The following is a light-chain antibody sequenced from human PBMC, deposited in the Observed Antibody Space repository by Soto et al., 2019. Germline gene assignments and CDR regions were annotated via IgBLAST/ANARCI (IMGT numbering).Light chain of an antibody. CDR3: HQYGSSGT. Sequence: ENVLSQSLGAVSLQKGERATLSCRASQSVSSSYLAWYQQKPGQAPRLLIYGASSRATGIPDRFSGSGSGTDFTLTISRLEPEDFPVYYCHQYGSSGTFGQGTKVDIK. V-gene: IGKV3-20*01. J-gene: IGKJ1*01. CDR2: GAS. CDR1: QSVSSSY.